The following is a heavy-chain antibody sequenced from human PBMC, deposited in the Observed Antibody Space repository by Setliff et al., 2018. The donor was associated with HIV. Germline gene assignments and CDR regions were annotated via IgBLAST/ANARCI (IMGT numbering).Heavy chain of an antibody. V-gene: IGHV1-8*02. CDR2: MNPNSGNT. CDR3: ARAPTVTTYYFDY. D-gene: IGHD4-4*01. J-gene: IGHJ4*02. CDR1: GYTFTSYD. Sequence: ASVKVSCKASGYTFTSYDINWVRQATGQGLEWMGWMNPNSGNTGYAQKFQGRVTMTRNTSISTAYRELSSLRSEDTAVYYCARAPTVTTYYFDYWGQGTLVTVSS.